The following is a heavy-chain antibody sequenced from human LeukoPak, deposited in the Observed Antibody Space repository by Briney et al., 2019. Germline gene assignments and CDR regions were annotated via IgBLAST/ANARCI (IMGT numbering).Heavy chain of an antibody. Sequence: GGSLRLSCAASGFTFSSYAMSWVRRAPGKGLEWVSAISGSGGSTYYADSVKGRFTISRDSSKNTLYLQMNSLRAEDTAVYYCAKDQGSGWYDGFDYWGQGTLVTASS. CDR2: ISGSGGST. CDR3: AKDQGSGWYDGFDY. CDR1: GFTFSSYA. V-gene: IGHV3-23*01. D-gene: IGHD6-19*01. J-gene: IGHJ4*02.